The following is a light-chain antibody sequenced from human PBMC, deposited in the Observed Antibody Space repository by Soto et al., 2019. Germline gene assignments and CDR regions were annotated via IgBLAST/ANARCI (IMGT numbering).Light chain of an antibody. V-gene: IGKV3-11*01. CDR3: QHHNSWPLT. Sequence: EIVLTQSPATLSLSPGERATLSCRASQSVSSNLAWYQQKPGQAPSLLIYDASNRATGIPSRFSGSGSGADFTLTSSSLEHEVFAVYYCQHHNSWPLTFGGGTKVEIK. CDR1: QSVSSN. J-gene: IGKJ4*01. CDR2: DAS.